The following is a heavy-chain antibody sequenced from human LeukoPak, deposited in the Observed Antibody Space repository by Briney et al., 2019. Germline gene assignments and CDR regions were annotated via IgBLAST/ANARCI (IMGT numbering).Heavy chain of an antibody. CDR3: ARENTMIRGAFDAFDI. V-gene: IGHV4-59*01. CDR1: GGSISSYY. Sequence: SSETLSLTCSVSGGSISSYYWTWIRQAPGKGLEWIGYMYYSGSTNYNTSLKRGVNVSVDTSTNHFSLKLSSVTAADTAVYYCARENTMIRGAFDAFDIWGQGTMVTVSS. CDR2: MYYSGST. J-gene: IGHJ3*02. D-gene: IGHD3-10*01.